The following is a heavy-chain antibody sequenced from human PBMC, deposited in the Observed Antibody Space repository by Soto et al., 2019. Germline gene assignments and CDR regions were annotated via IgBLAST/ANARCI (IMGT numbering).Heavy chain of an antibody. CDR3: ARARATLLGYCSGGSCYLPNWFDP. Sequence: SETLSLTCTVSGGSISSYYWSWIRQPPGKGLEWIGYIYYSGSTNYNPSLKSRVTISVDTSKNQFSLKLSSVTAADTAVYYCARARATLLGYCSGGSCYLPNWFDPWGQGTLVTVSS. CDR2: IYYSGST. J-gene: IGHJ5*02. D-gene: IGHD2-15*01. CDR1: GGSISSYY. V-gene: IGHV4-59*08.